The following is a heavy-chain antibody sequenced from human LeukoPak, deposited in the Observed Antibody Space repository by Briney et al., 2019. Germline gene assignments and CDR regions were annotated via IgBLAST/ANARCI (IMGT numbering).Heavy chain of an antibody. D-gene: IGHD6-13*01. CDR2: ISYDGSNK. CDR3: AKDHEVGSSWTTTHFDY. CDR1: GFTFSSYA. Sequence: GGSLRLSCAASGFTFSSYAMHWVRQAPGKGLEWVAVISYDGSNKYYADSVKGRFTISRDNSKNTLYLQMNSLRAEDTAVYYCAKDHEVGSSWTTTHFDYWGQGTLVTVSS. J-gene: IGHJ4*02. V-gene: IGHV3-30*04.